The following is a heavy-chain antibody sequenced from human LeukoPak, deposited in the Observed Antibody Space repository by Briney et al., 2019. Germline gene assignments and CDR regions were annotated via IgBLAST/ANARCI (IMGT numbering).Heavy chain of an antibody. CDR3: PRDSGSYYGSL. D-gene: IGHD1-26*01. CDR2: IYYSGST. V-gene: IGHV4-59*01. J-gene: IGHJ4*02. Sequence: PSETLSLTCTVSGGSISSYYWSWIRQPPGKGLEWIGYIYYSGSTNYNPSLKSRVTISVDTSKNQFSLKLSSVTAADTAVYYCPRDSGSYYGSLWGQGTLVTVSS. CDR1: GGSISSYY.